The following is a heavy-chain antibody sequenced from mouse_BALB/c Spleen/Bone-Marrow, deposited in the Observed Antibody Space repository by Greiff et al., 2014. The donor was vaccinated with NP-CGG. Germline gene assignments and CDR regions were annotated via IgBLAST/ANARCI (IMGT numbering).Heavy chain of an antibody. CDR1: GFTFSSYT. CDR3: ATGTFAY. J-gene: IGHJ3*01. D-gene: IGHD4-1*01. CDR2: ISNGGGST. Sequence: EVMLVESGGGLVQPGGSLKLSCAASGFTFSSYTMSWVRQTPEKRLEWAAYISNGGGSTYYPDTVKGRFTISRDNAKNTLYLQMSSLKSEDTAMYYCATGTFAYWGQGTLVTVSA. V-gene: IGHV5-12-2*01.